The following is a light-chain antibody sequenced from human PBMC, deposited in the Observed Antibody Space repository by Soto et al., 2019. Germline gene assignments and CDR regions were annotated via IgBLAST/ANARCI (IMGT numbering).Light chain of an antibody. CDR1: QSVSSSY. V-gene: IGKV3-20*01. J-gene: IGKJ3*01. CDR2: GAS. Sequence: EIVLTQSPGTLSLSPGERATLSCRASQSVSSSYLAWYQQKPGQAPRLLIYGASSRATGIPDRFSGSGSGTNFTLTIRRLEPKDFAVYYSHQYGSPPLTFCPGTKVDIK. CDR3: HQYGSPPLT.